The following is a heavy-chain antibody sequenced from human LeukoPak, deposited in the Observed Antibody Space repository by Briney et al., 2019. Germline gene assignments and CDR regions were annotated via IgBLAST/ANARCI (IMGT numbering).Heavy chain of an antibody. CDR1: GGSISSGSYY. Sequence: SETLSLTCTVSGGSISSGSYYWSWIRQPAGKGLEWIGRIYTSGSAIYNPSLKSRLTMSLDTSKNQFSLKLSSVTAADTAVYYCARAITVFGVAHYYYMDVWGKGTTVTVSS. D-gene: IGHD3-3*01. V-gene: IGHV4-61*02. CDR2: IYTSGSA. J-gene: IGHJ6*03. CDR3: ARAITVFGVAHYYYMDV.